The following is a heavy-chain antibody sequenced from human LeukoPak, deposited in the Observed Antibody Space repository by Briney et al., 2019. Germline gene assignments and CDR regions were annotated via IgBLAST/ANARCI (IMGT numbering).Heavy chain of an antibody. Sequence: PSETLSLPCTVSGVSISSKYWIWIRQPPGKGLEWIGYIYDSGTTNYNPSLKSRATISEDTSKNQFSLKLSSVTAADTAVYYCARSTGGWSYFDYWGQGGMLTVSS. CDR3: ARSTGGWSYFDY. CDR2: IYDSGTT. J-gene: IGHJ4*02. V-gene: IGHV4-59*01. CDR1: GVSISSKY. D-gene: IGHD6-19*01.